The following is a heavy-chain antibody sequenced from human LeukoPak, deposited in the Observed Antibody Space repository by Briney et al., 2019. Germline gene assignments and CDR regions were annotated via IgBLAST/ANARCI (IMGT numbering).Heavy chain of an antibody. CDR2: ITDSGRKT. CDR3: AKITKATTPNY. V-gene: IGHV3-23*01. Sequence: GGSLRLSCAASGLTFSNYAMNWVRQASGKGLEWVSGITDSGRKTYYADSVKGRFSISRDNSKNTVYLQMSDLRAEDTAVYYCAKITKATTPNYWGQGTLATVSS. J-gene: IGHJ4*02. D-gene: IGHD4-17*01. CDR1: GLTFSNYA.